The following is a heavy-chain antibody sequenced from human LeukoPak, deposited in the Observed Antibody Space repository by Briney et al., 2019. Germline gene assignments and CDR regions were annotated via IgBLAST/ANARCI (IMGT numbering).Heavy chain of an antibody. J-gene: IGHJ4*02. CDR3: TRMTTGHDY. Sequence: SETLSLTCAVSGVSFDDYYWAWVRQTPGKGLEWIGEINHSGYTNDGPSLKSRVTLSIDTSRKHFSLNLRSVTVADAGTYYCTRMTTGHDYWGQGTLVTVSS. CDR2: INHSGYT. CDR1: GVSFDDYY. V-gene: IGHV4-34*01. D-gene: IGHD4-17*01.